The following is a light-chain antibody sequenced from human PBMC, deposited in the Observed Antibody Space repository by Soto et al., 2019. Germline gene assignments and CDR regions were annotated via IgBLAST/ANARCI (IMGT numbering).Light chain of an antibody. J-gene: IGLJ3*02. CDR1: SSNIGARYD. V-gene: IGLV1-40*01. Sequence: QLVLTQSPSVSGAPGQRVTISCTGGSSNIGARYDVHWYQQVPGTAPKLVIYANTNRPSGVPDRFSGSKSGTSASLVITGLQAEDEADYYCQSYDISLSGVVFGGGTKVTVL. CDR3: QSYDISLSGVV. CDR2: ANT.